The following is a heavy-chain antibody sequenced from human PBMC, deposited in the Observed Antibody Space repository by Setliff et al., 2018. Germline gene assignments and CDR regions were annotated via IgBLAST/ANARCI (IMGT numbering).Heavy chain of an antibody. CDR1: GYTFSSYA. V-gene: IGHV3-30*04. J-gene: IGHJ4*02. Sequence: VGSLRLSCAASGYTFSSYAMHWVRQAPGKGLEWVAVISYDGSNKYYADSVKGRFTISRDNSKNTLYLQMNSLRAEDTAVYYCARDSITYYYDSSGSTFDYWGQGTLVTVSS. CDR3: ARDSITYYYDSSGSTFDY. CDR2: ISYDGSNK. D-gene: IGHD3-22*01.